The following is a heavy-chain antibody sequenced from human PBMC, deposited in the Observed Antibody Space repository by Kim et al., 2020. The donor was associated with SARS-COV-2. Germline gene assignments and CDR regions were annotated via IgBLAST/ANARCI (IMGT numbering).Heavy chain of an antibody. Sequence: GGSLRLSCAASGFTFSSYGMHWVRQAPGKGLEWVAVIWYDGSNKYYADSVKGRFTISRDNSKNTLYLQMNSLRAEDTAVYYCAREGGYCSGGSCYYYGMDVWGQGTTVTVSS. CDR2: IWYDGSNK. CDR3: AREGGYCSGGSCYYYGMDV. V-gene: IGHV3-33*01. J-gene: IGHJ6*02. CDR1: GFTFSSYG. D-gene: IGHD2-15*01.